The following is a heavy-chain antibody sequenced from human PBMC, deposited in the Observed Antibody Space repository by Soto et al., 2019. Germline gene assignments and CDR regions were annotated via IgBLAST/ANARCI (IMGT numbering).Heavy chain of an antibody. CDR2: IYYSGST. Sequence: SETLSLTCTVSGGSVSSGSYYWSWIRQPPGKGLEWIGYIYYSGSTDYNTSLKSRVTISVDTSKNQFSLKLSSVTAADTAVYYCARKTLRTIFGVVIINYFDYWGQGTLVTVSS. J-gene: IGHJ4*02. V-gene: IGHV4-61*01. CDR3: ARKTLRTIFGVVIINYFDY. CDR1: GGSVSSGSYY. D-gene: IGHD3-3*01.